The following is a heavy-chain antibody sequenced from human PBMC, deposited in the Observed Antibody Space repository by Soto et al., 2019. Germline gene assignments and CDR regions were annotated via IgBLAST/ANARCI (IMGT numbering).Heavy chain of an antibody. CDR2: IYYSGST. V-gene: IGHV4-39*01. D-gene: IGHD3-3*01. Sequence: QLQLQESGPGLVKPSETLSLTCTVSGGSISSSSYYWGWIRQPPGKGLEWIGSIYYSGSTYYNPSLKSRVTISVDTSKNQFSLKLSSVTAADTAVYYCARTYYDFWSGYSRFDPWGQGTLVTVSS. J-gene: IGHJ5*02. CDR1: GGSISSSSYY. CDR3: ARTYYDFWSGYSRFDP.